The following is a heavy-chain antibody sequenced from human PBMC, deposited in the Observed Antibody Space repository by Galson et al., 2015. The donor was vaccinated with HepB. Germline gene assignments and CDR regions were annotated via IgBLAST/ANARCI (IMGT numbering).Heavy chain of an antibody. CDR1: GGSFSGYY. Sequence: TLSLTCAVYGGSFSGYYWSWIRQPPGKGLEWIGYIYYSGSTYYNPSLKSRVTISVDTSKNQFSLKLSSVTAADTAVYYCARGVVAGTPYFDYWGQGTLVTVSS. V-gene: IGHV4-34*09. J-gene: IGHJ4*02. D-gene: IGHD6-19*01. CDR3: ARGVVAGTPYFDY. CDR2: IYYSGST.